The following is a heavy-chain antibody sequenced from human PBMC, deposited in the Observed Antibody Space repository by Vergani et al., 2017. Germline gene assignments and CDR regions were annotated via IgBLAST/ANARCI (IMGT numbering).Heavy chain of an antibody. V-gene: IGHV1-3*01. Sequence: QVQLVQSGAEVKKPGASVKVSCKASGYTFTSYAMHWVRQAPGQRLEWMGWINAGNGNTKYSQKFQGRVTITRDTSASTAYMELSSLRSEDTAVYYWARATVVTPFDYWGQGTLVTVSS. CDR3: ARATVVTPFDY. J-gene: IGHJ4*02. D-gene: IGHD4-23*01. CDR1: GYTFTSYA. CDR2: INAGNGNT.